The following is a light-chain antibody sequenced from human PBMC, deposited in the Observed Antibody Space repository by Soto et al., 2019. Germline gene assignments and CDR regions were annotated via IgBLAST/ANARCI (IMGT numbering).Light chain of an antibody. J-gene: IGLJ1*01. CDR3: SSYTTSSIV. CDR2: EVS. V-gene: IGLV2-14*01. Sequence: GYPGQSITLSCTGTSSDVGGYKYVSWYQHHPGKAPKLMIYEVSNRPSGVSNRFSGSKSGNTASLTISGLQAEDEADYYCSSYTTSSIVFGTGTKVTVL. CDR1: SSDVGGYKY.